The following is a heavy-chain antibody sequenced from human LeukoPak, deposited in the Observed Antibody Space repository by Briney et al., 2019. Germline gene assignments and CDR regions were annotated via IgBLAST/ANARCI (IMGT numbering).Heavy chain of an antibody. D-gene: IGHD3-10*02. CDR3: AKDGRGATMFYYGMDV. J-gene: IGHJ6*02. CDR2: SRGSAGST. Sequence: GQSLRLSCAASGFTFSSCAMSWVWQPQGEGLEWVSASRGSAGSTYYANSLKNRFTISRDNSKNTLYLQMNSLRAEDTAVYYCAKDGRGATMFYYGMDVWGQGTTVTVSS. CDR1: GFTFSSCA. V-gene: IGHV3-23*01.